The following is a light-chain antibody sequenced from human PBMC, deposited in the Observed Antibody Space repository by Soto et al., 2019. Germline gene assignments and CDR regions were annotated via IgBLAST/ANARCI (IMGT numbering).Light chain of an antibody. CDR2: KTS. CDR3: QHYNDYSWT. J-gene: IGKJ1*01. Sequence: DIHMTQSPSTLSASVGDRVTITCRASQSISVWLAWYQQKPGKAPNLLIYKTSSLETRVQQRFSGSGSGTEFTLTISSLHPDDFATYYCQHYNDYSWTFGQGTKVEIK. CDR1: QSISVW. V-gene: IGKV1-5*03.